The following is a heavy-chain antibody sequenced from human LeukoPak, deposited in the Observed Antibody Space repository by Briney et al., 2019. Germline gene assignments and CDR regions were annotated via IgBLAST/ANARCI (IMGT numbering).Heavy chain of an antibody. J-gene: IGHJ4*02. CDR3: ASEWELLGAFFDY. V-gene: IGHV1-69*04. Sequence: SVKVSCKASGGTFSSYAMSWVRQAPGQGLEWMGRIIPILGIANYAQKFQGRVTITADKSTSTAYMELSSLRSEDTAVYYCASEWELLGAFFDYWGQGTLVTVSS. CDR2: IIPILGIA. CDR1: GGTFSSYA. D-gene: IGHD1-26*01.